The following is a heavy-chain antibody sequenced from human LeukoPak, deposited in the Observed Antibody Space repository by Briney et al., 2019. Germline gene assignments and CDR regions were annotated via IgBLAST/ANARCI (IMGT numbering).Heavy chain of an antibody. Sequence: GGSLRLSCAASGFTFSSYSMNWVRQAPGKGLEWVSSISSSSSYIYYADSVKGRFTISGDNAKNSLYLQMNSLRAEDTAVYYCARFRLQPPSLGYWGQGTLVTVSS. CDR1: GFTFSSYS. CDR3: ARFRLQPPSLGY. V-gene: IGHV3-21*01. D-gene: IGHD5-24*01. CDR2: ISSSSSYI. J-gene: IGHJ4*02.